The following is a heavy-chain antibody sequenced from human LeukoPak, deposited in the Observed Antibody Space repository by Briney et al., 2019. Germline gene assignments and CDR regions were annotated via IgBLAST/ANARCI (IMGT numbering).Heavy chain of an antibody. CDR3: ARQDGAAKYYFDY. V-gene: IGHV5-51*01. D-gene: IGHD5-24*01. CDR2: IYPGDSDT. Sequence: GESLQISCKGSGYSFTYWIGWVRQMPGKGLEWMGIIYPGDSDTRYSPSFQGQVTISVDKSISTAYLQWSSLKASDTAMYYCARQDGAAKYYFDYWGQGTLVTVSS. CDR1: GYSFTYW. J-gene: IGHJ4*02.